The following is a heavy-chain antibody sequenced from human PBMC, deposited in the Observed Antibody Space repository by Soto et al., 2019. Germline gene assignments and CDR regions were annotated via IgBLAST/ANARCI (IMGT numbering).Heavy chain of an antibody. D-gene: IGHD3-16*01. CDR3: ARWGPDKVLDY. CDR1: GFTFSSHG. V-gene: IGHV3-33*01. CDR2: IWYDGSNK. J-gene: IGHJ4*02. Sequence: QVQFVESGGGVVQPGRSLRVSCAASGFTFSSHGMHWVRQAPGKGLEWVPVIWYDGSNKYYGESVKGRFIISIDNSNNRVDLQMNSLRDEDTDRYYCARWGPDKVLDYWGQGTLVTVSS.